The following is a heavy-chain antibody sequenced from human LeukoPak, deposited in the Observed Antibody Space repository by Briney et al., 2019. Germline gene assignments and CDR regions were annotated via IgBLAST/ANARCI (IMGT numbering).Heavy chain of an antibody. D-gene: IGHD3-3*01. J-gene: IGHJ4*02. CDR2: ISGFNGTA. CDR3: ARGGGGEWLLPFDY. Sequence: ASVKVSCKTSGYIFTNYGISWVRQAPGQGLEWMGWISGFNGTAKYAQNLQGRVTMTTDTATSTVYMELSSLRSEDTAVYYCARGGGGEWLLPFDYWGQGTLVTVSS. V-gene: IGHV1-18*01. CDR1: GYIFTNYG.